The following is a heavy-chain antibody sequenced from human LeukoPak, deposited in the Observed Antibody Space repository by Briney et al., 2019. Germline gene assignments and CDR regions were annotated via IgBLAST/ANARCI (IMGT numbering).Heavy chain of an antibody. Sequence: PSETLSLTCTVSGGSISSYYWSWIRQPPGKGLEWIGHIYYSGSTNYNPSLKSRVTISVDTSKNQFSLKLSSVTAADTAVYYCARAPLPFLEWLGFHYYMDVWGKGTTVTVSS. CDR1: GGSISSYY. V-gene: IGHV4-59*01. D-gene: IGHD3-3*01. CDR3: ARAPLPFLEWLGFHYYMDV. CDR2: IYYSGST. J-gene: IGHJ6*03.